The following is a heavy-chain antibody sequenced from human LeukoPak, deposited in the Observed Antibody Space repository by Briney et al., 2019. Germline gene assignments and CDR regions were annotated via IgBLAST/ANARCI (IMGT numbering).Heavy chain of an antibody. D-gene: IGHD3-3*01. CDR2: INHSGST. Sequence: TSETLSLTCAVYGGSFSGHYWSWIRQPPGKGLEWIGEINHSGSTNYNPSLKSRVTISVDTSKNQFSLKLSSVTAADTAVYYCARVAGALEGDFWSGYYSALYYYYYMDVWGKGTTVTVSS. CDR3: ARVAGALEGDFWSGYYSALYYYYYMDV. CDR1: GGSFSGHY. J-gene: IGHJ6*03. V-gene: IGHV4-34*01.